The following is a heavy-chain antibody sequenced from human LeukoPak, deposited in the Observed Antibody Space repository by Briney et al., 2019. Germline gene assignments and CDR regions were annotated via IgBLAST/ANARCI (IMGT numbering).Heavy chain of an antibody. J-gene: IGHJ4*02. CDR1: GYTFSDYG. V-gene: IGHV1-18*01. CDR3: ARVGNSGEFDF. D-gene: IGHD3-10*01. CDR2: VTGFNGKT. Sequence: GASVKVSCKTSGYTFSDYGLTWVRQAPGQGLVWLGWVTGFNGKTNYARRVEDRLILTTDTSTSTGTLDLRGLRADDTAVYYCARVGNSGEFDFWGQGTLVTVSS.